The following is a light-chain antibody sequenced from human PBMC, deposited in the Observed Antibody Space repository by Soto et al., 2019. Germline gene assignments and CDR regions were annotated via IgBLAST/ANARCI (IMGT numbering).Light chain of an antibody. Sequence: QSVLPQPASVSGSPGQSSTISCSGTSSDVGTYNLVSWYQQYPGKAPRLMIYEVTKRPSGVSNRFSGSKSGNTASLTISGLQPEDEADYYCCSYAGSSSSIFGTGTKVTVL. CDR2: EVT. V-gene: IGLV2-23*02. CDR3: CSYAGSSSSI. J-gene: IGLJ1*01. CDR1: SSDVGTYNL.